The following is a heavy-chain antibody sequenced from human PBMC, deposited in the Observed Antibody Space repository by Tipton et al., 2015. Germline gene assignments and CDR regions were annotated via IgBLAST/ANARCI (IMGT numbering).Heavy chain of an antibody. Sequence: SLRLSCAASGFTFDDYAMHWVRQAPGKGLEWVSGIGWNSGSIGYADSVRGRFTISRDNVKNSLYLHMNSLRAEDTALYYCAKDSAMGAVVSHAYFDLGGRGTLVTVS. V-gene: IGHV3-9*01. D-gene: IGHD3-16*01. CDR2: IGWNSGSI. J-gene: IGHJ2*01. CDR3: AKDSAMGAVVSHAYFDL. CDR1: GFTFDDYA.